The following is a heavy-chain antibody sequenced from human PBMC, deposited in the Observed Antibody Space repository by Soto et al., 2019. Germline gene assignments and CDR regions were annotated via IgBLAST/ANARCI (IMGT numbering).Heavy chain of an antibody. CDR1: GGSISSGGYS. J-gene: IGHJ4*02. V-gene: IGHV4-30-2*01. CDR3: ARVVSGYYFYYFDY. D-gene: IGHD3-22*01. CDR2: IYHSGST. Sequence: QLQLQESGSGLVKPSQTLSLTCAVSGGSISSGGYSWSWIRQPPGKGLEWIGYIYHSGSTYYNPSLKSRVTISVDRSKNQFSLKLSSVTAADTAVYYCARVVSGYYFYYFDYWGQGTLVTVSS.